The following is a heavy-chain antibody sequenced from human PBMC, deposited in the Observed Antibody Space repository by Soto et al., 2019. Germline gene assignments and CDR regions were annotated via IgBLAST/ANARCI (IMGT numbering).Heavy chain of an antibody. CDR2: ARDKAQCYST. CDR1: RLTLSVNY. J-gene: IGHJ4*02. V-gene: IGHV3-72*01. Sequence: PGWSMDLASTGSRLTLSVNYIAWVRQATGKGLEGVGRARDKAQCYSTIYAASVKGRFTTSRDESKSSVYLQMNSLKTEDTAIYYCVRTTYFSDSSVYSRFFDYWGQGTLVTV. D-gene: IGHD3-22*01. CDR3: VRTTYFSDSSVYSRFFDY.